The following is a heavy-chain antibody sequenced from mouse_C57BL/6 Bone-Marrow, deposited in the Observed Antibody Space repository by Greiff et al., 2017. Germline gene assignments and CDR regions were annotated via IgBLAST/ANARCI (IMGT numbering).Heavy chain of an antibody. CDR3: AREELRSWYFDV. J-gene: IGHJ1*03. Sequence: DVHLVESGPGLVKPSQSLSLTCSVTGYSITSGYYWNWIRQFPGNKLEWMGYISYDGSNNYNPSLKNRISITRDTSKNQFFLKLNSVTTEDTATYYCAREELRSWYFDVWGTGTTVTVSS. V-gene: IGHV3-6*01. CDR2: ISYDGSN. CDR1: GYSITSGYY. D-gene: IGHD1-1*01.